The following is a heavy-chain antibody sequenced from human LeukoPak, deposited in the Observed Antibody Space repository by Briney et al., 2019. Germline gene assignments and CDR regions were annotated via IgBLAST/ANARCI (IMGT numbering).Heavy chain of an antibody. CDR1: GFTFSSYG. V-gene: IGHV3-74*01. CDR2: IDGGGSST. J-gene: IGHJ4*01. CDR3: ARGPGSSGGAYVGDY. Sequence: GRSLRLSCAASGFTFSSYGMHWVRQAPGKGLVWVSRIDGGGSSTSYADSVKGRFSISRDNAKSTLYLQMSSLRAEDTAVYYCARGPGSSGGAYVGDYWGPGTLVTVSS. D-gene: IGHD3-22*01.